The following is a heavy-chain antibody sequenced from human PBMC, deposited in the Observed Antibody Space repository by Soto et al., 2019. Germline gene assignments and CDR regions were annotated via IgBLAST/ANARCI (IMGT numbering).Heavy chain of an antibody. CDR2: INPNSGGT. Sequence: GASLKVSCKASGYTFTGYYMHWVRQAPGQGLEWMGWINPNSGGTNYAQKFQGWVNMTRDTCISTAYMELSRLRSEDTAVYSFARAHYGDSGFCHYGMAVWGQESTVTISS. CDR1: GYTFTGYY. J-gene: IGHJ6*02. CDR3: ARAHYGDSGFCHYGMAV. V-gene: IGHV1-2*04. D-gene: IGHD4-17*01.